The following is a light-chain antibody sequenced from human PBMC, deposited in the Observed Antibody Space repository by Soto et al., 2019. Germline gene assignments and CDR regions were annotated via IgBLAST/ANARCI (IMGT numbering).Light chain of an antibody. CDR2: DAS. V-gene: IGKV3-11*01. CDR1: QSVSSY. J-gene: IGKJ4*01. CDR3: QERSNWLT. Sequence: EIVLTQSPATLSLSPGERATLSCRASQSVSSYLAWYQQKPGQAPRLLIYDASNRATGIPARFSGSGSGTDFPLPISSLEPEDSAVYYCQERSNWLTFGGGTKVEIK.